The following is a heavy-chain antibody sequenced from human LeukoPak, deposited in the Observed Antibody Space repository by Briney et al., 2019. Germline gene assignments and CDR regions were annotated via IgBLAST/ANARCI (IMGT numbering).Heavy chain of an antibody. V-gene: IGHV3-7*01. CDR1: GFTFSSYW. J-gene: IGHJ4*02. D-gene: IGHD1-1*01. CDR2: IKQDGSEK. CDR3: GRDRSTGTYDY. Sequence: PGGSLRLSCAASGFTFSSYWMSWVRQAPGKGLEWVANIKQDGSEKYYVDSVKGRFTISRDNAKNSLYLQMNSLRAEDTAVYYCGRDRSTGTYDYWGQGTLVTVSS.